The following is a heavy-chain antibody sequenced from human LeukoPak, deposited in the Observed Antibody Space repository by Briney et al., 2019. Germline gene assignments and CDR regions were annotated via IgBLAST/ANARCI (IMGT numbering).Heavy chain of an antibody. D-gene: IGHD2-15*01. CDR2: INPNSGGT. CDR1: GYTFTGYY. Sequence: GASVKVSCKASGYTFTGYYMHWVRQAPGQGLEWMGWINPNSGGTNYAQKFQGRVTMTRDTSISTAYMELSRLRSDDTAVYYCAIPVVAATGYYYYMDVWGKGTTVTVSS. CDR3: AIPVVAATGYYYYMDV. J-gene: IGHJ6*03. V-gene: IGHV1-2*02.